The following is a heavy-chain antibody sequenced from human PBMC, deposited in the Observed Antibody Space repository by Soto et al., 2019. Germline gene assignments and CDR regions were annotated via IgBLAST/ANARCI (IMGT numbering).Heavy chain of an antibody. V-gene: IGHV3-23*01. D-gene: IGHD2-21*01. Sequence: GGVLILSCAASGFTFSSYAMNWVRQPPGKGLEWISVISNSGHSAYYADSVKGRFTISRDNSNNTLYLQINSLRAEDTAAYYCAKCGPTCLNWFGPWGQGTLVTVSS. CDR3: AKCGPTCLNWFGP. J-gene: IGHJ5*02. CDR2: ISNSGHSA. CDR1: GFTFSSYA.